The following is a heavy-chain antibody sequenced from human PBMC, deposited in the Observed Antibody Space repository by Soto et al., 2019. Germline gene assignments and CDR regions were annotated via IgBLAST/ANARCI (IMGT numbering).Heavy chain of an antibody. CDR1: GGSISSYY. CDR2: IYYSGST. Sequence: SETLSLTCTVSGGSISSYYWSWIRPPPGKGLEWIGYIYYSGSTNYNPSLKTRVTISVDTSKNQFSLKLSSVTAADTAVYYCARGVFWRGYYWSEAGSNWFDPWGQGTLVTVSS. CDR3: ARGVFWRGYYWSEAGSNWFDP. D-gene: IGHD3-3*01. J-gene: IGHJ5*02. V-gene: IGHV4-59*01.